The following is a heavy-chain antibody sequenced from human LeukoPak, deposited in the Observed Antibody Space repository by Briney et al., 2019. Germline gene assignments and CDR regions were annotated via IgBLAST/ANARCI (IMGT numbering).Heavy chain of an antibody. CDR3: SRGGGLDV. CDR1: GFTLSSYW. Sequence: GGSLRLSCAASGFTLSSYWMNWARQAPGKGLEWVASINQNGNVNYYVDSLKGRITISRDNAKNSLYLQMSNSRAEDTAVYFCSRGGGLDVWGQGATVTVSS. CDR2: INQNGNVN. V-gene: IGHV3-7*03. D-gene: IGHD3-16*01. J-gene: IGHJ6*02.